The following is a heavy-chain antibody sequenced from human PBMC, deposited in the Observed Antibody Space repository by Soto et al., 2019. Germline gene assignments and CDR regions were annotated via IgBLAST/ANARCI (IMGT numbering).Heavy chain of an antibody. CDR3: TRVNTLTSAWPFDY. V-gene: IGHV3-74*01. D-gene: IGHD6-19*01. CDR2: INSDGSGT. Sequence: GGSLRLSCAASGFTFSSYAMSWVRQAPGKGLEWVARINSDGSGTTYADSVQGRFTISRDNAKNTVFLQMTSLRPEDTAVYFCTRVNTLTSAWPFDYWGQGALVTVSS. J-gene: IGHJ4*02. CDR1: GFTFSSYA.